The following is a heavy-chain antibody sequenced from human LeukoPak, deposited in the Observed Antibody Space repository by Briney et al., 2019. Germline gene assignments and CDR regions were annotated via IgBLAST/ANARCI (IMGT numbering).Heavy chain of an antibody. CDR3: AREVSYYAFDI. CDR2: INTDGYST. J-gene: IGHJ3*02. V-gene: IGHV3-74*01. Sequence: GGSLRLSCAASGFTFSSYAMSWVRQAPGKGLVWVSRINTDGYSTSYADSVKGRFTISRDNAKNTLYLQMNSLRAEDTAVYYCAREVSYYAFDIWGQGTMVTVSS. CDR1: GFTFSSYA. D-gene: IGHD1-26*01.